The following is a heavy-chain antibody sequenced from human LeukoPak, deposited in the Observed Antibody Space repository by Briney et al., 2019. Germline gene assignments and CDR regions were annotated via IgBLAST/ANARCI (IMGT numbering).Heavy chain of an antibody. CDR2: ISAYNGNT. J-gene: IGHJ4*02. CDR1: GYTFTSYG. D-gene: IGHD3-22*01. V-gene: IGHV1-18*01. Sequence: ASVKVSCKASGYTFTSYGISWVRQAPGQGLEWMGWISAYNGNTNYAQKLQGRVTMTTDTSTSTAYMELRSLRSDDTAVYYCTRYDSSGYYYFYWGQGTLVTVSS. CDR3: TRYDSSGYYYFY.